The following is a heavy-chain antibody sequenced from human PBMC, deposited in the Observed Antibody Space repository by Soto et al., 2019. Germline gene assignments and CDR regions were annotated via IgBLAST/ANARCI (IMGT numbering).Heavy chain of an antibody. CDR1: GYTFTSYY. Sequence: ASVKVSCKASGYTFTSYYMHWVRQAPGQGLEWMGIINPSGGSTSYAQKFQGRVTMTRDTSTSTVYMELSSLRSEDTAVYYCARGYYGSSGYPDAFDIWGQGTMVTVSS. CDR3: ARGYYGSSGYPDAFDI. V-gene: IGHV1-46*01. CDR2: INPSGGST. D-gene: IGHD3-22*01. J-gene: IGHJ3*02.